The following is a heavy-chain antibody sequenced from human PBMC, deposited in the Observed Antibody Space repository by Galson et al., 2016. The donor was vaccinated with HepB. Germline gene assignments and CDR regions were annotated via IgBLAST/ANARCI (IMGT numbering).Heavy chain of an antibody. CDR1: GFTFSYYG. V-gene: IGHV3-33*01. J-gene: IGHJ4*02. CDR3: ARSDGGYESSLDY. Sequence: SLRLSCAASGFTFSYYGMHWVRQTPGKGLEWMSLIWYDESNKSYADSVKGRFTTSRDNSKNTLYLQMNSLRVEDTAVYYCARSDGGYESSLDYWGQGTLVTVSS. CDR2: IWYDESNK. D-gene: IGHD2-15*01.